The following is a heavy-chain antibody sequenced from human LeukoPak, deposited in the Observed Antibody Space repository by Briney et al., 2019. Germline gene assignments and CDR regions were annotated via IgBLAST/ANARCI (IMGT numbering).Heavy chain of an antibody. V-gene: IGHV3-64D*09. CDR3: VSRTSSGWYDF. D-gene: IGHD6-19*01. CDR2: INDNGGST. CDR1: GFTFTSYS. Sequence: GGSLRLSCSASGFTFTSYSMHWVRQAPGKGLEYVSAINDNGGSTYYGDSVKGRFTISRDNSKNTLYLQMSSLRGDDTAIYYCVSRTSSGWYDFWGQGTLVIVS. J-gene: IGHJ5*01.